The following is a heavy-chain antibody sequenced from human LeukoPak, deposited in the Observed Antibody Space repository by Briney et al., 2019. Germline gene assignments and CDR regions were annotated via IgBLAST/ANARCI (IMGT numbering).Heavy chain of an antibody. D-gene: IGHD6-19*01. CDR3: AKASTSGWFPFDY. Sequence: GGSLGLSCAASGFTFSSYAMSWVRQAPGKGLEWVSAISGSGGGTYYADSVKGRFTISRDNSKNTLYLQMNSLRAEDTAVYYCAKASTSGWFPFDYWGQGTLVTVSS. V-gene: IGHV3-23*01. CDR1: GFTFSSYA. CDR2: ISGSGGGT. J-gene: IGHJ4*02.